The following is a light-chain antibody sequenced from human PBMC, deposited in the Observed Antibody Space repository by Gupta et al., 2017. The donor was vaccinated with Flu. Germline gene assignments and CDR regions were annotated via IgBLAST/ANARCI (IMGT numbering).Light chain of an antibody. J-gene: IGKJ4*01. CDR3: QQDDNWPLT. CDR2: GAS. CDR1: QGIRRN. V-gene: IGKV1-39*01. Sequence: PASLSPSAGEGVTISCRASQGIRRNLTWFQQKPGKAPKLLIYGASKRPSGIPARFSGSGSGTEFTLTISSLQSEDFAAYYCQQDDNWPLTFGRGTKVEIK.